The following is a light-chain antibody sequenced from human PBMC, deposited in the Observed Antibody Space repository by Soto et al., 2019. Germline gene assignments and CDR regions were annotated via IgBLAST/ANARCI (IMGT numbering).Light chain of an antibody. V-gene: IGLV2-23*02. CDR3: CSFTSSNTHV. Sequence: RTQPASVSGSPGQSITISCTGTSSDFGNYNLVSWYQQHPGKVPKLILFEVNKRPSGVSGRFSGSKSGNTASLTISGLQAEDEADYYCCSFTSSNTHVFGTGTKVTVL. CDR1: SSDFGNYNL. J-gene: IGLJ1*01. CDR2: EVN.